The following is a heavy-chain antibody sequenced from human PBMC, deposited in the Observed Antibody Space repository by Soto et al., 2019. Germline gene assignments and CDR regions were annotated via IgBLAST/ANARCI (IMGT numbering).Heavy chain of an antibody. D-gene: IGHD6-6*01. CDR1: EDIFTNYW. CDR3: VRRRGYSSSGAFDY. J-gene: IGHJ4*02. Sequence: PGESLKISCKASEDIFTNYWIGWVRQMPGRGLEWMGIIYPGDSDTRYSPSFQGQVTFSADKAINTAYLHLSTLKASDTAMFYCVRRRGYSSSGAFDYWAQGTLVTVSS. CDR2: IYPGDSDT. V-gene: IGHV5-51*01.